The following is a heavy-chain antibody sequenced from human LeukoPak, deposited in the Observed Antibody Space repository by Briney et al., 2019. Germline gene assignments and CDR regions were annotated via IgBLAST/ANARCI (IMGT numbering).Heavy chain of an antibody. CDR2: IKSKTDGGTT. CDR3: TASITMVRGIIIHPYYFDY. Sequence: GRSLRPSCAASGFTSSNAWTSWVRHAPGKGLEWVGRIKSKTDGGTTDYAAPVKGRFTITRDDSKHTLYLQMNSLKTEDTAVYYCTASITMVRGIIIHPYYFDYWGQGTLVTVSS. CDR1: GFTSSNAW. V-gene: IGHV3-15*01. J-gene: IGHJ4*02. D-gene: IGHD3-10*01.